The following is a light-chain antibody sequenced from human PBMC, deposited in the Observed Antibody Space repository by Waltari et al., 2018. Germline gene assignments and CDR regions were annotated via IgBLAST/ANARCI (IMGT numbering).Light chain of an antibody. CDR1: RSVSKY. Sequence: EIGLTQSPGSLSLSPGERATFPCRASRSVSKYLAWYQQKPGQAPRIRIYHPSSRATGLPDWFSGNVFGTTFSLTIRRLVPADFAVYYCQKYARFPAPFGQGTKVEI. CDR2: HPS. V-gene: IGKV3-20*01. J-gene: IGKJ1*01. CDR3: QKYARFPAP.